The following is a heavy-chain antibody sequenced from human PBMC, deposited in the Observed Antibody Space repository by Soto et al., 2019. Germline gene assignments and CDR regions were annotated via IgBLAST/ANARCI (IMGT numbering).Heavy chain of an antibody. V-gene: IGHV1-69*01. CDR1: GGTFSDYV. D-gene: IGHD6-13*01. CDR3: AREAGYNWFDP. J-gene: IGHJ5*02. Sequence: QVQLVQSGSEVKRPGSSVRVSCKAVGGTFSDYVISWVRQAPGQGLEWMGGIIAMSGTVNNAQKLQDRVTITADESTSTAYMELSSLRSEDTAIYYCAREAGYNWFDPWGQGTLVTVSS. CDR2: IIAMSGTV.